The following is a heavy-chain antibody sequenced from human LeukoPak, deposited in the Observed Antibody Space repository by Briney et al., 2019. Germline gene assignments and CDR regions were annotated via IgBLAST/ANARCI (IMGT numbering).Heavy chain of an antibody. CDR2: IYTSGST. V-gene: IGHV4-61*02. CDR1: GGSISSGSYY. J-gene: IGHJ4*02. D-gene: IGHD4-17*01. Sequence: SETLSLTCTVSGGSISSGSYYWSWIRQPAGKGLEWIGRIYTSGSTNYNPSLKSRVTISVDTSKNQFSLKLSSVTAADTAVYYCARATVTQLDYWGQGTLVTVSS. CDR3: ARATVTQLDY.